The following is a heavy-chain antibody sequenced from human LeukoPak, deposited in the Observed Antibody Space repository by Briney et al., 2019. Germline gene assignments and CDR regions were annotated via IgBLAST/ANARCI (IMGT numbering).Heavy chain of an antibody. CDR1: GFNLKDYW. CDR3: ARWIGGFDS. V-gene: IGHV3-7*01. D-gene: IGHD3-10*01. J-gene: IGHJ4*02. Sequence: GGSLRLSCAASGFNLKDYWMNWVRQTPGKGPEWVANINHDGSGKYYVDSVEGRFTISRDNANNSLSLQMNSLRAEDTAVYYCARWIGGFDSWGQGALVTVSS. CDR2: INHDGSGK.